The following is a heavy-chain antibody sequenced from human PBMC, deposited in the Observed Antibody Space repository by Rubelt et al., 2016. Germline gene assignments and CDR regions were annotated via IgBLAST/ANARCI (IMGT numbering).Heavy chain of an antibody. CDR2: IYYSGTT. V-gene: IGHV4-39*07. D-gene: IGHD3-3*01. CDR1: GGSISSSSYY. Sequence: QLQLQESGPGLVKPSETLSLTCTVSGGSISSSSYYWGWIRQPPGKGLEWIGSIYYSGTTYYNPSLKSRFTISVDTSKNHFSLKLSSVTAADTAVYYCARATATISSHDAFDIWGQGTMVTVSS. CDR3: ARATATISSHDAFDI. J-gene: IGHJ3*02.